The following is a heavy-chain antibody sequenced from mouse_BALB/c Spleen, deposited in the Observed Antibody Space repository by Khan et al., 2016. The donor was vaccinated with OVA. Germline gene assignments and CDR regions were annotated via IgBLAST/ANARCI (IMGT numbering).Heavy chain of an antibody. Sequence: QIQLVQSGPELKKPGETVKISCKASGYTFTNYGLNWLNQAPGKGLKWMSWINTYTGEPVNADDFKGRFVFSLETSASTAYLQINNLKNEDMATYFCARSLGNFLLDYWGQGTTLTVSS. V-gene: IGHV9-1*02. CDR3: ARSLGNFLLDY. CDR2: INTYTGEP. CDR1: GYTFTNYG. J-gene: IGHJ2*01. D-gene: IGHD2-1*01.